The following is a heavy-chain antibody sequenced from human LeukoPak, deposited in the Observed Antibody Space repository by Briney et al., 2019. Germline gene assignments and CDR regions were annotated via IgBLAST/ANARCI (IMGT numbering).Heavy chain of an antibody. CDR2: IYTSGST. CDR1: GGSISSYY. Sequence: PSETLSLTCTVSGGSISSYYWSWIRQPAGKGLEWIGRIYTSGSTNYNPSLKSRVTMSVDTSKNQFSLKLSSVTAADTAVYYCARDRYYYGSGSYSDYWGQGTLVTVSS. D-gene: IGHD3-10*01. J-gene: IGHJ4*02. CDR3: ARDRYYYGSGSYSDY. V-gene: IGHV4-4*07.